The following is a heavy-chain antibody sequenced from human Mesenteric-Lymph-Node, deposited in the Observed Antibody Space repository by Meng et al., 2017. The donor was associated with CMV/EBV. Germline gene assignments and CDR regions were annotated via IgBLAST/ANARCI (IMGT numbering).Heavy chain of an antibody. J-gene: IGHJ4*02. D-gene: IGHD2-2*01. V-gene: IGHV3-21*01. CDR1: GFTFSSYS. CDR3: ATYHRGPDYYLDH. Sequence: GGSLRLSCAASGFTFSSYSMNWVRQAPGKGLEWVSSISSSSSYIYYADSVEGRFTISRDNAKNSLYLQMNSLRAEDTAVYYCATYHRGPDYYLDHWGQGTLVTVSS. CDR2: ISSSSSYI.